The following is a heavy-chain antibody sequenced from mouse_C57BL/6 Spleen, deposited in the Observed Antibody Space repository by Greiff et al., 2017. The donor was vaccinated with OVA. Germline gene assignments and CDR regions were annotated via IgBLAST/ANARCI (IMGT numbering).Heavy chain of an antibody. CDR3: ARYPYGSSYWYFDV. V-gene: IGHV7-3*01. Sequence: EVQRVESGGGLVQPGGSLSLSCAASGFTFTDYYMSWVRQPPGKALEWLGFIRNKANGYTTEYSASVKGRFTISRDNSQIILYLQMNALRAEDSATYYCARYPYGSSYWYFDVWGTGTTVTVSS. J-gene: IGHJ1*03. D-gene: IGHD1-1*01. CDR2: IRNKANGYTT. CDR1: GFTFTDYY.